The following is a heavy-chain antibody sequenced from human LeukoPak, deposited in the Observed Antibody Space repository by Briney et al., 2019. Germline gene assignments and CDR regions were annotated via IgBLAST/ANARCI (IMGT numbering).Heavy chain of an antibody. V-gene: IGHV3-33*01. CDR1: GFSFNNYG. Sequence: QSGGSLRLSCAVSGFSFNNYGMDWVRQAPGKGLEWVAVIWYDGSKEYYADSVKGRFTISRDNSKNTLYLQMDSLRAEDTAVYYCARDNTSYFDYWGQGIRVTVSS. CDR3: ARDNTSYFDY. CDR2: IWYDGSKE. J-gene: IGHJ4*02.